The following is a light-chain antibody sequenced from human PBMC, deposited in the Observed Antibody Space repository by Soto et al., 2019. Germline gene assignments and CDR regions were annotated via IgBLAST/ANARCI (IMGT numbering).Light chain of an antibody. CDR3: AAWDDSLNGRFV. J-gene: IGLJ1*01. V-gene: IGLV1-44*01. CDR1: SSNIGSNT. Sequence: SALTQPPSASGTPGQRVTISCSGSSSNIGSNTVNWYLQLPGTAPKLLIYSHNQRPSGVPDRFSGSKSGTSASLAISGLQSEDEADYYCAAWDDSLNGRFVFGTGTKVPVL. CDR2: SHN.